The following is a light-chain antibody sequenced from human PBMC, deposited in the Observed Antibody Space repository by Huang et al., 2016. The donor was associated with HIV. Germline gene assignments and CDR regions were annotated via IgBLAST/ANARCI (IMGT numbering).Light chain of an antibody. Sequence: EIVLTQSPATLSFSPGERATLSCRASQSISNYLAWYQQKPGKAPRRLIYGAANRATGIPARFSGSGSGTDFTLTISSLEPEDFAVYYCQQRSNWLTFGGGTKVEIK. J-gene: IGKJ4*01. V-gene: IGKV3-11*01. CDR1: QSISNY. CDR2: GAA. CDR3: QQRSNWLT.